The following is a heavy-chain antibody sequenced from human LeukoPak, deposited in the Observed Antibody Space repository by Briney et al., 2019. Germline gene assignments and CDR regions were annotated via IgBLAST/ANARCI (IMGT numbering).Heavy chain of an antibody. CDR2: ISSRSTYI. CDR3: ARDYYGSGRPTYFDY. D-gene: IGHD3-10*01. Sequence: GGSLRLSCAASGFTFSNYSMNWVRQAPGKGLEWVSSISSRSTYIFYADSVKGRFTISRDNAKNSLYLQMNSLRAEDTAVYYCARDYYGSGRPTYFDYWGQGTLVTVSS. J-gene: IGHJ4*02. CDR1: GFTFSNYS. V-gene: IGHV3-21*01.